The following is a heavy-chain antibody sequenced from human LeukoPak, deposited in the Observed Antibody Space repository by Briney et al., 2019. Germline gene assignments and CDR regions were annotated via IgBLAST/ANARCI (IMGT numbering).Heavy chain of an antibody. J-gene: IGHJ4*02. D-gene: IGHD2-21*02. CDR3: AKRVTAQTYFFAY. Sequence: PGGSLRLSCAASGFTFSTYAMNWVRQAPGKGLEWVSAISASGGSTYYADSVKGRFAISRDNSKNTLSLQMNSLRAEDTAVYYCAKRVTAQTYFFAYWGQGTLVTVSS. CDR2: ISASGGST. CDR1: GFTFSTYA. V-gene: IGHV3-23*01.